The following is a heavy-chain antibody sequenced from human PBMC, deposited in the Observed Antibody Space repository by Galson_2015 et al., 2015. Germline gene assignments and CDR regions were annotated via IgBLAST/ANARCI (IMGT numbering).Heavy chain of an antibody. D-gene: IGHD2-2*01. V-gene: IGHV3-33*01. CDR1: GVTFSSYG. Sequence: ALRLSCAASGVTFSSYGMHWVRQAPGKGLEWVAVIWYDGSNKYYADSVKGRFTISRDNSKNTLYLQMNSLRAEDTAVYYCARDGIQYCSSSGGCGMDVWGQGTTVTVSS. CDR2: IWYDGSNK. CDR3: ARDGIQYCSSSGGCGMDV. J-gene: IGHJ6*02.